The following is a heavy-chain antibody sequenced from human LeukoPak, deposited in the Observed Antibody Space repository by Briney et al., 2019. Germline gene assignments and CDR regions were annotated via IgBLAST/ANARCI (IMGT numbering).Heavy chain of an antibody. J-gene: IGHJ6*03. CDR2: IYYSGTT. CDR1: GGSISSSDYY. V-gene: IGHV4-39*01. D-gene: IGHD3-3*01. Sequence: PSETLSLTCTVSGGSISSSDYYWGWIRQPPGKGLEWIASIYYSGTTHYNPSHQSRVTMSVDTSKNQFSLKLSSVTAADTAVYYCARVGFPTQRGKSGSYYYYYMDVWGKGTTVTVSS. CDR3: ARVGFPTQRGKSGSYYYYYMDV.